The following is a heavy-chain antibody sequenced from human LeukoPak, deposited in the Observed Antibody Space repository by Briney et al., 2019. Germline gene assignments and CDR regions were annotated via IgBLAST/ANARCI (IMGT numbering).Heavy chain of an antibody. D-gene: IGHD1-26*01. V-gene: IGHV3-9*01. CDR1: GLPFDNYA. Sequence: TGGSQRLSCAASGLPFDNYAMHWVRHATGKGLEWVSRNRWNSGKIEYADSVKGRFTISRDNAKNSLYLQMNSLRAEDTALYYCAKAITYSGSYCFDYWGQGTLVTVSS. J-gene: IGHJ4*02. CDR2: NRWNSGKI. CDR3: AKAITYSGSYCFDY.